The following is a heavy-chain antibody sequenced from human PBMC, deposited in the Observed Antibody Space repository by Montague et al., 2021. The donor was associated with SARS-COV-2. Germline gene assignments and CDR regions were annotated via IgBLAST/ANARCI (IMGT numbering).Heavy chain of an antibody. CDR1: GGAFSGCS. D-gene: IGHD3-16*02. V-gene: IGHV4-34*01. J-gene: IGHJ5*02. CDR3: ARGYDYVWGSYRYLHWFDP. CDR2: INHGGST. Sequence: SETLSLTCTVYGGAFSGCSWGGISQQPGTGLERVGEINHGGSTNYNPSLKSRVTISVDTSKNQFSLKLSSVTAADTAVYYCARGYDYVWGSYRYLHWFDPWGQGTLVTVSS.